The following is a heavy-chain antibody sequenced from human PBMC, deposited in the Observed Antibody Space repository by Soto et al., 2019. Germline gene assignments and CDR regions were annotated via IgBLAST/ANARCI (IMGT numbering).Heavy chain of an antibody. V-gene: IGHV3-23*01. Sequence: EVQLLESGGGLVQPGGSLRLSCAASGFTFSSYALSWVRQAPGKGLEWVSIISDSGGSTFYADSVKGRCTISRDNSKNGLDLKMNNVRAEDAAVDCGAKHFDGGWRGGWGQGALVTVSS. CDR3: AKHFDGGWRGG. CDR2: ISDSGGST. CDR1: GFTFSSYA. J-gene: IGHJ4*02. D-gene: IGHD6-19*01.